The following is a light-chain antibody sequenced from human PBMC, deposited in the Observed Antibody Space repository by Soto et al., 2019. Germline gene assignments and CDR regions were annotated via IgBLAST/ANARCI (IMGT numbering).Light chain of an antibody. Sequence: QSVLTQPPSVSGAPGQRVTISCTGSSSNIGAGYDVHWYQQLPGTAPKLLIYDNNSRPSGVPDRFSGSNSGTSASLAITGLQAEDEADYFCQSYDISRSVVFGGGTKVTVL. V-gene: IGLV1-40*01. CDR1: SSNIGAGYD. CDR3: QSYDISRSVV. J-gene: IGLJ2*01. CDR2: DNN.